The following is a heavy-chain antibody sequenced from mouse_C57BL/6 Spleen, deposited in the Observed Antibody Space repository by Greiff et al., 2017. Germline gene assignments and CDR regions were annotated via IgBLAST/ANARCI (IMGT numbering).Heavy chain of an antibody. V-gene: IGHV1-7*01. CDR3: ARAYYGSSYEDWYFDV. CDR1: GYNFTGYW. Sequence: VQLQQSGAELAKPGASVKLSCKASGYNFTGYWMHWVKQRPGQGLEWIGYIYPSSGYTKYNQKFKDKATLTADKSSSTAYMQLSSLTYADSAVYYCARAYYGSSYEDWYFDVWGPGTTVTVSS. J-gene: IGHJ1*01. D-gene: IGHD1-1*01. CDR2: IYPSSGYT.